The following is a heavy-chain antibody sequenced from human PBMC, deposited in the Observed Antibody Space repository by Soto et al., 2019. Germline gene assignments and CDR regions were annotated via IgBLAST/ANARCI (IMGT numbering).Heavy chain of an antibody. Sequence: VGSLRLSCAASGFTFSSYSMNWVRQAPGKGLEWVSSVSSSSSYIYYADSVKGRFTISRDNAKNSLYLQMNSLRAEDTAVYYCARRKQQLASDYWGQGTLVTVSS. D-gene: IGHD6-13*01. CDR3: ARRKQQLASDY. CDR1: GFTFSSYS. CDR2: VSSSSSYI. V-gene: IGHV3-21*01. J-gene: IGHJ4*02.